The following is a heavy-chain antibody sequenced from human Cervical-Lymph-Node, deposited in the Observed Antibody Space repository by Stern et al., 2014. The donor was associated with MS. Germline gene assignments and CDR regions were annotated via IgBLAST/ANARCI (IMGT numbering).Heavy chain of an antibody. CDR1: GYTFTSYD. D-gene: IGHD5-12*01. Sequence: QVQLEESGAEVKKPGASVRVSCKASGYTFTSYDINWVRQAPGQGLEWMGWMNPNTGDTGYAQKFQGRITMTRNTSMSTAYMDLSSLRSEDTATYYCARTYELDYWGQGTLVVVSS. CDR2: MNPNTGDT. CDR3: ARTYELDY. J-gene: IGHJ4*02. V-gene: IGHV1-8*01.